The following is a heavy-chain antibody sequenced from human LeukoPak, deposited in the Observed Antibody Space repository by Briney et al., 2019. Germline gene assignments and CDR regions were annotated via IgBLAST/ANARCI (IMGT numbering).Heavy chain of an antibody. Sequence: GGSLRLSCAACGFTFSSYAMSWVHQAPGKGLEWVSAISGSGGSTYYADSVKGRFPISRDNSKNTLYLQMNSLRAEDTAVYYCAKDEPDYYDSSGYRHYYNGMDVWGQGTTVTVSS. V-gene: IGHV3-23*01. CDR1: GFTFSSYA. D-gene: IGHD3-22*01. J-gene: IGHJ6*02. CDR2: ISGSGGST. CDR3: AKDEPDYYDSSGYRHYYNGMDV.